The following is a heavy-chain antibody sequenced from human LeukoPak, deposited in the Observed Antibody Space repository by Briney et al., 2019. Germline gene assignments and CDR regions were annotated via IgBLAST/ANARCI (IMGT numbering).Heavy chain of an antibody. J-gene: IGHJ4*02. D-gene: IGHD3-10*01. CDR1: GGSISSYY. CDR3: ALEDYYGSGSPY. Sequence: SETLSLTCTVSGGSISSYYWSWIRQPPGKGLEWIGYIYYSGSTNYNPSLKSRVTMSVDTSKNQFSLKLSSVTAADTAVYYCALEDYYGSGSPYWGQGTLVTVSS. CDR2: IYYSGST. V-gene: IGHV4-59*12.